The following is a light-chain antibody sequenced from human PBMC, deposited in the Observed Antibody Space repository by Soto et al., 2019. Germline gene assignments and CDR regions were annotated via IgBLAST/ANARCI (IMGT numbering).Light chain of an antibody. J-gene: IGKJ1*01. CDR1: RSVSSN. Sequence: EIVMTQSPATLSVSPGERATLSCRATRSVSSNLAWYQQKPGQAPRLLIYGASTRATGIPARFGGSGSGTEFTLTISSLQSEDLAVYHCQQYHNWPRTFGQGTKVEIK. CDR3: QQYHNWPRT. CDR2: GAS. V-gene: IGKV3-15*01.